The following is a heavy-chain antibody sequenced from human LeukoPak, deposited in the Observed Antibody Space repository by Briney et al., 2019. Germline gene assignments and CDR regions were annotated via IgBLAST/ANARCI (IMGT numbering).Heavy chain of an antibody. Sequence: PGGSLRLSCAASGFTFSSYAMSWVRQAPGKGLEWVSAISGSGGSTYYADSVKGRFTISRDNSKNTLYLQMNSLRAEDTAVYYCARDIRLAVAADDGFDYWGQGTLVTVSS. CDR3: ARDIRLAVAADDGFDY. V-gene: IGHV3-23*01. CDR2: ISGSGGST. J-gene: IGHJ4*02. D-gene: IGHD6-19*01. CDR1: GFTFSSYA.